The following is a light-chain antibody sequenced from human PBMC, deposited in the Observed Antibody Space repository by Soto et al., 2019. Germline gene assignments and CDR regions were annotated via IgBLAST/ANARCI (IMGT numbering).Light chain of an antibody. CDR1: QSMISN. J-gene: IGKJ4*01. Sequence: THSPGTLSGSPGERATLSCRASQSMISNLAWYQQKPGQAPRLLIYGASTRAAGIPARFTGSASRTEFTLTISSLQSEDFATYCCQQYNNWPLTFGGGTKVDIK. V-gene: IGKV3-15*01. CDR2: GAS. CDR3: QQYNNWPLT.